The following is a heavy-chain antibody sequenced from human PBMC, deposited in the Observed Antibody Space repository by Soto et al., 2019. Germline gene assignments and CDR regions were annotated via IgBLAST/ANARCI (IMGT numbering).Heavy chain of an antibody. CDR2: ISAYNGNT. CDR3: ARVELGVRGYYYMDV. D-gene: IGHD3-10*01. V-gene: IGHV1-18*01. J-gene: IGHJ6*03. CDR1: GYTFTSYG. Sequence: ASVKVSCKASGYTFTSYGISWVRQAPGQGLEWMGWISAYNGNTNYAQKFQGRVTMTTDTSTSTAYMELRSLRSDDTAVYYCARVELGVRGYYYMDVWGKGTTVTVSS.